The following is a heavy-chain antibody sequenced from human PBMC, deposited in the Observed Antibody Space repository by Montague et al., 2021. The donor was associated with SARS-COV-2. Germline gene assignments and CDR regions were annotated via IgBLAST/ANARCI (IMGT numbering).Heavy chain of an antibody. V-gene: IGHV4-34*01. Sequence: SETLSLTCAVYGASSSNYYWSWIRQSPGKGLEWVGGINHSGYTDXNPSLESRLTISLDSSKKQFSLKMTSVTAADTAIYYCASAPRYSFGFWAYWGQGTLVSVSS. CDR1: GASSSNYY. J-gene: IGHJ4*02. CDR2: INHSGYT. D-gene: IGHD5-12*01. CDR3: ASAPRYSFGFWAY.